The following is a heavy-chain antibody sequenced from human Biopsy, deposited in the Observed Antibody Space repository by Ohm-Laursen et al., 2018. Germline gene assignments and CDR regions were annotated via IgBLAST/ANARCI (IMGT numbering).Heavy chain of an antibody. CDR1: GGSISDYF. CDR3: ARDQDRRGWFDP. V-gene: IGHV4-4*07. CDR2: IYTSGIT. D-gene: IGHD1-14*01. J-gene: IGHJ5*02. Sequence: GTLSLTCTVSGGSISDYFWSWIRQPADKGLEYIGRIYTSGITNYNPSLKSRVTMSVDTSKNKFSLRVSSVTAADTAVYYCARDQDRRGWFDPWGQGTLVTVSS.